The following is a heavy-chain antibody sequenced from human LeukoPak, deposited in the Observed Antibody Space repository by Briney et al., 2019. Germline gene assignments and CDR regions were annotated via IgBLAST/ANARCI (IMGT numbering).Heavy chain of an antibody. CDR3: ASHTMVRGVIGAFDV. V-gene: IGHV5-51*01. D-gene: IGHD3-10*01. J-gene: IGHJ3*01. CDR2: IYPSDSDT. Sequence: GASRQISCEGSGSIFTTYWIGWVRQLRGKGLEWMGIIYPSDSDTRYSPSFQGQVTISVDKTISTACLQWSSLKASDTAMYYCASHTMVRGVIGAFDVWGQGTMVTVSS. CDR1: GSIFTTYW.